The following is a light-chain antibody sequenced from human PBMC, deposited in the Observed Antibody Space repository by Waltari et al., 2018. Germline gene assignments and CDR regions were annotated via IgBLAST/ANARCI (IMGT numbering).Light chain of an antibody. V-gene: IGKV3-11*01. CDR1: QSVSRY. CDR3: LQHSDWPRFT. J-gene: IGKJ3*01. Sequence: DIVLSQSPATLSLSPGERAILSCRASQSVSRYLAWYQQKPGKAPRLLIYDASHRATGIPVRFSGSGSGTDFTLTISSLGPEDFAVYYCLQHSDWPRFTFGPGTKVDIK. CDR2: DAS.